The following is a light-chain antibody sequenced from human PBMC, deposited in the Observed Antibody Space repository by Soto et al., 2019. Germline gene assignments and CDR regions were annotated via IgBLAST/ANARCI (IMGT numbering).Light chain of an antibody. Sequence: NVLTQSPCTLSLSPGERATLSCRASQSLSSDYLACYLQKPGQAPRLLMYGASTRATGIPGRFSGSGSGKDFTLTISSLQSEDCAVYYCQHYNELPLTFGGGTKVDIK. CDR3: QHYNELPLT. V-gene: IGKV3-20*01. CDR1: QSLSSDY. J-gene: IGKJ4*01. CDR2: GAS.